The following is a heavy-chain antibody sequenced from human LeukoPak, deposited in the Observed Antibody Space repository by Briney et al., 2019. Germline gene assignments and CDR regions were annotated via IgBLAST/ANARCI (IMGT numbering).Heavy chain of an antibody. J-gene: IGHJ4*02. CDR1: RFIFTNYW. V-gene: IGHV3-74*01. Sequence: GGSLRLSCAASRFIFTNYWIHWVRQAPGKGLVWVSHVNNDGSATSYADSVKGRFTISRDSAKNTVYLHMNSLRAEDTAVYYCARGAPSRDYDILTGYYPFDYWGQGTLVTVSS. CDR2: VNNDGSAT. CDR3: ARGAPSRDYDILTGYYPFDY. D-gene: IGHD3-9*01.